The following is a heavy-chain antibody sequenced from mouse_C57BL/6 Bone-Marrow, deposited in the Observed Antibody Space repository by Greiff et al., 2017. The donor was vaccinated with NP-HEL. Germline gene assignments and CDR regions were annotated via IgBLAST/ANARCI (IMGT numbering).Heavy chain of an antibody. CDR2: INPGSGGT. V-gene: IGHV1-54*01. CDR3: ARKGIYYDYDRFAY. D-gene: IGHD2-4*01. J-gene: IGHJ3*01. Sequence: VQLQQSGAELVRPGTSVKVSCKASGYAFTNYLIEWVKQRPGQGLEWIGVINPGSGGTNYNEKFKGKETLTADKSSSTAYMQLSSLTSADSAVYFCARKGIYYDYDRFAYWGQGTLVTVSA. CDR1: GYAFTNYL.